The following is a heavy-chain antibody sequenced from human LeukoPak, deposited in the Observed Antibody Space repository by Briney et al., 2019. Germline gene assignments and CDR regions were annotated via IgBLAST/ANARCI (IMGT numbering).Heavy chain of an antibody. D-gene: IGHD4-17*01. CDR3: ARPYGDYPN. V-gene: IGHV3-74*01. Sequence: GGSLRLSCAASGFTFGSYAMSWVRQAPGKGLVWVSRINSDGSSTSYADSVKGRFTISRDNAKNTLYLQMNSLRAEDTAVYYCARPYGDYPNWGQGTLVTVSS. CDR2: INSDGSST. CDR1: GFTFGSYA. J-gene: IGHJ4*02.